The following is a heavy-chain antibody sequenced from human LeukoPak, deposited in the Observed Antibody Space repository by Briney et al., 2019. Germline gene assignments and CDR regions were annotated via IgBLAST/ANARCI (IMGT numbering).Heavy chain of an antibody. CDR1: GGSISSGGYY. CDR3: ARERSAAIRYFDY. V-gene: IGHV4-31*03. D-gene: IGHD2-2*02. Sequence: NPSETLSLTCTVSGGSISSGGYYWSWIRQHPGKGLEWIGYIYYSGSTYYNPSLKSRVTISVDTSKNQFSLKLSSVTAADTAVYYCARERSAAIRYFDYWGQGTLVTVSS. CDR2: IYYSGST. J-gene: IGHJ4*02.